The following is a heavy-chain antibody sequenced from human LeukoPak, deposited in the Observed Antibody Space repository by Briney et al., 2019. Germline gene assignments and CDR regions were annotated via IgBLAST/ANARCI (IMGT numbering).Heavy chain of an antibody. V-gene: IGHV3-30*02. J-gene: IGHJ4*02. D-gene: IGHD2-2*01. Sequence: PGGSLRLSCAASGFTFSSYGMHWVRQAPGKGLEWVAFIRYDGSNKYYADSVKGRFTISRDNSKNTLYLQMNSLRAEDTAVYYCAKRGIPGYCSSTSCHFFDYWGQGTLVTVSS. CDR3: AKRGIPGYCSSTSCHFFDY. CDR2: IRYDGSNK. CDR1: GFTFSSYG.